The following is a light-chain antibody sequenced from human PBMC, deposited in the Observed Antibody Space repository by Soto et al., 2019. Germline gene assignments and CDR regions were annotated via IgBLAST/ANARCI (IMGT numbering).Light chain of an antibody. CDR2: LEGSGSY. CDR3: ETWDSNTHV. CDR1: SGHSSYI. J-gene: IGLJ3*02. V-gene: IGLV4-60*03. Sequence: QSVLTQSSSASASLGSSVKLTCTLSSGHSSYIIAWHQQQPGKAPRYLMKLEGSGSYNKGSGVRDRFSGSSSGADRYLTISNLQSEDEADYYCETWDSNTHVFGGGTKVTVL.